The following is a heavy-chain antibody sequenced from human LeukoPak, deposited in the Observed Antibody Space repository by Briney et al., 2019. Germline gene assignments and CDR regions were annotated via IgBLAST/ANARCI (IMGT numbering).Heavy chain of an antibody. J-gene: IGHJ4*02. CDR3: ARHLGWSYDY. V-gene: IGHV4-59*08. D-gene: IGHD6-19*01. CDR1: GGSITTNF. Sequence: KSSETLSLPCSVSGGSITTNFWSWIRQPPGKGLEWIGHIYYSGSTNYNPSLKSRVTISIDTSKNQFSLKLSSVTAADTAVYYCARHLGWSYDYWGQGTLVTVSS. CDR2: IYYSGST.